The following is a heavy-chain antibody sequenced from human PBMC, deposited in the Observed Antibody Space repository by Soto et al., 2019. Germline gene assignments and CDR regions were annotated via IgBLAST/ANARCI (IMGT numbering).Heavy chain of an antibody. V-gene: IGHV4-59*01. CDR2: ALYSGTS. CDR3: AIDRSALAPYFYGMDV. Sequence: SVTLSLTCTVSGGFLTNYYYSWIRQPSGKGLEWLGDALYSGTSSYNPSLKRPVTISVDTSNNQISLRLSSVTAADTAVYYCAIDRSALAPYFYGMDVWGQGTTVTVSS. J-gene: IGHJ6*02. D-gene: IGHD5-18*01. CDR1: GGFLTNYY.